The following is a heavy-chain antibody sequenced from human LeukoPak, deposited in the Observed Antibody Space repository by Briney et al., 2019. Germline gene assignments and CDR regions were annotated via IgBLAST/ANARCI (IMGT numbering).Heavy chain of an antibody. CDR3: ACRSRWPLPGIDY. V-gene: IGHV3-66*01. CDR1: GLTVSSNY. D-gene: IGHD5-24*01. J-gene: IGHJ4*02. CDR2: IYPGGDT. Sequence: EPGGSLRLSCAASGLTVSSNYMTWVRQGPGKGLEWVSVIYPGGDTYYADSVKGRFIISRDTSKNTLYLQMASLSAEDTAVYYCACRSRWPLPGIDYWGRGTLVTVSS.